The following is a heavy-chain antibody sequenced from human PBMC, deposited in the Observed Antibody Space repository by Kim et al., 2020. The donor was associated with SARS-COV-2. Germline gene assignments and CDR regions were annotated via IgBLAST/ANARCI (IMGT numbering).Heavy chain of an antibody. CDR3: ARAGAGGAYIDSGAISYYYGMDV. CDR1: GFTVSSNY. J-gene: IGHJ6*02. V-gene: IGHV3-66*01. Sequence: GGSLRLSCAASGFTVSSNYMSWVRQAPGKGLEWVSVIYSGGSTYYADSVKGRFTISRDNSKNTLYLQMNSLRAEDTAVFYCARAGAGGAYIDSGAISYYYGMDVWGQGTTVTVSS. CDR2: IYSGGST. D-gene: IGHD1-26*01.